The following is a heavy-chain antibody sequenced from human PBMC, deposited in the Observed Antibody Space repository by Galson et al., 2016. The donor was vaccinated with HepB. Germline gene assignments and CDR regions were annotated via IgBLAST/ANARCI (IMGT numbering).Heavy chain of an antibody. V-gene: IGHV4-31*03. CDR1: GGSISSGEHY. CDR2: LYYRGNT. D-gene: IGHD6-19*01. J-gene: IGHJ4*02. Sequence: QVQLQESGPGLVKPPQTLSLTCTVSGGSISSGEHYWSWIRQHPGKGLEWIGFLYYRGNTYYNPSLKSRVSISGDTSQNQFSLKLSSVTAADTAVYYCARTEAGRFDYWGQGTLVTVS. CDR3: ARTEAGRFDY.